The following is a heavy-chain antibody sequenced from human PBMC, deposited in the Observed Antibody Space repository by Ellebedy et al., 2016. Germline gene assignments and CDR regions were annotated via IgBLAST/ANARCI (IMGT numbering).Heavy chain of an antibody. Sequence: GESLKISCAASGFTFSSYSMNWVRQAPGKGLEWVSSISSSSSYIYYADSVKGRFTISRDNAKNSLYLQMNSLRAEDTAVYYCARGYCSGGSCYYGMDVWGQGTTVTVSS. D-gene: IGHD2-15*01. CDR2: ISSSSSYI. J-gene: IGHJ6*02. CDR3: ARGYCSGGSCYYGMDV. CDR1: GFTFSSYS. V-gene: IGHV3-21*01.